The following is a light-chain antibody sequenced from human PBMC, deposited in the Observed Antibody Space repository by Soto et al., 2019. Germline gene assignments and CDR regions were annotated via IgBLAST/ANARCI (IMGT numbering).Light chain of an antibody. CDR1: QGIDHY. CDR2: AAS. Sequence: IQLTQSPSSLSASVGDRVTITCRASQGIDHYLAWYQQKPGKAPKLLIYAASTLQSGVPSRFSGRGSGTDFTLTISSLQPEDFATYSCQQLSGYPWTFGQGTKVEIK. J-gene: IGKJ1*01. V-gene: IGKV1-9*01. CDR3: QQLSGYPWT.